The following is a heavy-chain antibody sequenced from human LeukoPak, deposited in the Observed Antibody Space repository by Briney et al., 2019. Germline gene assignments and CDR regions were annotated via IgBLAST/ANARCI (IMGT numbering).Heavy chain of an antibody. Sequence: PGGSLRLSCAASGFTFSRYWMHWVRQAPGKGLVWVSRINSDASTTTYADAVQGRFTISRDNAKNTLYLQMNSPRAEDTAVYYCATSMAGYNWFGPWGQGTLVTVSS. V-gene: IGHV3-74*03. J-gene: IGHJ5*02. CDR2: INSDASTT. CDR3: ATSMAGYNWFGP. CDR1: GFTFSRYW. D-gene: IGHD6-6*01.